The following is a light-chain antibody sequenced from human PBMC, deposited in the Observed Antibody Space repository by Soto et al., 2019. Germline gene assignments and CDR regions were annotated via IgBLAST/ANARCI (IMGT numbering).Light chain of an antibody. CDR1: QSVSGN. CDR2: GAS. Sequence: EIVMTQSPATLSVSPGDRATLSCRASQSVSGNLAWYQQKPGQPPRLLIYGASTRATGIPARFSGSGSGTEFTLTISSLQSEDFAVYYCQQYNNWTLTFGGGTKVEIK. V-gene: IGKV3-15*01. CDR3: QQYNNWTLT. J-gene: IGKJ4*01.